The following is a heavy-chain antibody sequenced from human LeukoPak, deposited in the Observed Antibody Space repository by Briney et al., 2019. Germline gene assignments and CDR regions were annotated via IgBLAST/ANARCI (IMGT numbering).Heavy chain of an antibody. D-gene: IGHD6-19*01. Sequence: SETLSLTCTVSGGSISSGGYYWSWLRQHPGQGLEWIGYIYYSGSTYYNPSLRSRVTISVDTSKNQFSLKLSSVTAADTAVYYCARTSIAVAGVDYWGQGTLVTVSS. J-gene: IGHJ4*02. CDR3: ARTSIAVAGVDY. V-gene: IGHV4-31*03. CDR2: IYYSGST. CDR1: GGSISSGGYY.